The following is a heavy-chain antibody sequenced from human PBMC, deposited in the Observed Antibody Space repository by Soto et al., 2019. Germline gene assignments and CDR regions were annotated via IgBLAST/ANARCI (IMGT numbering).Heavy chain of an antibody. CDR2: INAGNGNT. CDR1: GYTFTSYA. CDR3: AVTYFYDRSDYKWGLFDS. Sequence: VSVKVSCKASGYTFTSYAMHWVRQAPGQRLEWMGWINAGNGNTKYSQKFQGRVTITRDTSASTAYMELSSLRSEDTAVYYCAVTYFYDRSDYKWGLFDSWGQGTQVTVSS. J-gene: IGHJ4*02. D-gene: IGHD3-22*01. V-gene: IGHV1-3*01.